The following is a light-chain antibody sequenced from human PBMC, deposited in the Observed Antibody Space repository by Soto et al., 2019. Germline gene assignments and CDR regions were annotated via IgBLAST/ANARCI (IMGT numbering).Light chain of an antibody. Sequence: AIQLTQSPSSLSASVGDRVTITCRASQVINSFLAWYQQKPGKAPKLLIYAASSLQTGVPSRFSGSGSATDFTLTINSLQPEDFATYYCQQTDSYPSTCGGGTKVDIK. CDR2: AAS. V-gene: IGKV1-13*02. CDR1: QVINSF. CDR3: QQTDSYPST. J-gene: IGKJ4*01.